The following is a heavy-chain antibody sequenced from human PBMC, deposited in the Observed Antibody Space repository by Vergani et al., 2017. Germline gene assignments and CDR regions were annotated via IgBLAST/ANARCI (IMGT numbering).Heavy chain of an antibody. CDR1: GASMSSVGYY. J-gene: IGHJ3*02. V-gene: IGHV4-39*01. D-gene: IGHD3-9*01. CDR3: ARCDRDNLTAYAVFDI. Sequence: QVQLQESGPGLVKPSQTLSLTCTVSGASMSSVGYYWGWIRQSPEKGLEWIGTISDSGTTYYNPSLKNPVTISVDTSKNEFSLTLSSVTASDTAVYYCARCDRDNLTAYAVFDIWVRGTMVTVSS. CDR2: ISDSGTT.